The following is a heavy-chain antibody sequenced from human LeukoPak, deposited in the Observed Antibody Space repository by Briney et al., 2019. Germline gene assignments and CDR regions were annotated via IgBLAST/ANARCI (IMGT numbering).Heavy chain of an antibody. Sequence: PGGSLRLSCAASGFTLSGYAMRWVRQAPGKGLEWVSSISGSGGGTYYADSVKGRFTISRDNSKNTLYLQMNSLRAEDTAVYYCAKGVSTGVQAFDYWGQGTLVTVSS. V-gene: IGHV3-23*01. CDR1: GFTLSGYA. D-gene: IGHD4-23*01. CDR2: ISGSGGGT. CDR3: AKGVSTGVQAFDY. J-gene: IGHJ4*02.